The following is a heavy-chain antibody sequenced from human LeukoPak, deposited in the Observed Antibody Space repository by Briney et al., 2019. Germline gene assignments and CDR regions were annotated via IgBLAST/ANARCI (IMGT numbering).Heavy chain of an antibody. J-gene: IGHJ4*02. V-gene: IGHV3-30*03. D-gene: IGHD1-14*01. CDR3: ASSFRPDNDY. CDR2: ISYDGSNK. Sequence: PGGSLRLSCAASGFTFSSYGMHWVCQAPGKGLEWVAVISYDGSNKYYADSVKGRFTISRDNSKNTLYLQMNSLRAEDTAVYYCASSFRPDNDYWGQGTLVTGSS. CDR1: GFTFSSYG.